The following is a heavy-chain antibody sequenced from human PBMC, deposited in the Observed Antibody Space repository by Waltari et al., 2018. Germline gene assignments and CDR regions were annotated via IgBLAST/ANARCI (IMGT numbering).Heavy chain of an antibody. CDR1: GFTFSSYA. V-gene: IGHV3-23*01. D-gene: IGHD5-18*01. CDR3: AKELGYSYGYYYYYGMDV. Sequence: EVQLLESGGGLVQPGGSLRLSCAASGFTFSSYAMSWVRQAPGKGLEWVSAISGSGGSTYYADSVKGRFTISRDNSKNTLYLQMNSLRAEDTAVYYCAKELGYSYGYYYYYGMDVWGQGATVTVSS. CDR2: ISGSGGST. J-gene: IGHJ6*02.